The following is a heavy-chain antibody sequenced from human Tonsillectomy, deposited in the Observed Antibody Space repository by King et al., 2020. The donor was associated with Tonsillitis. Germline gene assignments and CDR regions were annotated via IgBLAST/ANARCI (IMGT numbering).Heavy chain of an antibody. CDR1: GFTFRSDW. Sequence: VQLVESGGDSVQPGGSLRLSCAASGFTFRSDWMDWVRQAPGKGLEWVASINPDGSQKYYVESVKGRFTISSDNAANSLFLHMTGLRTEDTAVYYCTRDRAFSFFDYWGPGTRVPVSS. V-gene: IGHV3-7*04. CDR2: INPDGSQK. CDR3: TRDRAFSFFDY. D-gene: IGHD3-10*01. J-gene: IGHJ4*02.